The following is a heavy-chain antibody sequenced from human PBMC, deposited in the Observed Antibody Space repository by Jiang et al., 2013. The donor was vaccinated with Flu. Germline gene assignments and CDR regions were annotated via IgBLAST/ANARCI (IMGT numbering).Heavy chain of an antibody. CDR2: INPNSGAT. CDR3: ARGRSSSWYYYALDV. CDR1: GDALTDYY. J-gene: IGHJ6*02. D-gene: IGHD6-13*01. Sequence: QSGAEVKKPGASVKVSCKASGDALTDYYVNYLRQAPGQGLEWVAWINPNSGATYYAQKFQGRVTVTRGTSISTTYMEMHSLRYDDSAVYFCARGRSSSWYYYALDVWGQGTTVTV. V-gene: IGHV1-2*02.